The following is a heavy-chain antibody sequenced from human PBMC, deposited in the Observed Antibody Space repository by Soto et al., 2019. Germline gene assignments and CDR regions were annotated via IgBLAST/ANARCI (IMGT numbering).Heavy chain of an antibody. CDR2: MNPNSGNT. V-gene: IGHV1-8*02. CDR1: GYTFTSYA. J-gene: IGHJ6*03. Sequence: ASVKVSCKASGYTFTSYAMHWVRQAPGQRLEWMGWMNPNSGNTGYAQKFQGRVTMTRNTFISTAYMELSSLRSEDTAVYYCARGSAPPYYYYYMDVWGKGTTVTVSS. CDR3: ARGSAPPYYYYYMDV.